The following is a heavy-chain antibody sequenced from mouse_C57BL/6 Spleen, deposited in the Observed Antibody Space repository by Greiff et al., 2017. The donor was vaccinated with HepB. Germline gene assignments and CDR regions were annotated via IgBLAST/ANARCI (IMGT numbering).Heavy chain of an antibody. CDR2: IDPEDGDT. D-gene: IGHD1-1*01. J-gene: IGHJ1*03. V-gene: IGHV14-1*01. CDR3: TKRYYYGYWYFDV. CDR1: GFNIKDYY. Sequence: VQLQQSGAELVRPGASVKLSCTASGFNIKDYYMHWVKQRPEQGLEWIGRIDPEDGDTEYAPKFQGKATMTADTSSNTADLQLSSLTAEATAVYYCTKRYYYGYWYFDVWGTGTTVTVSS.